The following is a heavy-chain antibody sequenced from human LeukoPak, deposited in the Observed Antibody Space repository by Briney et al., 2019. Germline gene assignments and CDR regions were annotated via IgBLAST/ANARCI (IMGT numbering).Heavy chain of an antibody. J-gene: IGHJ5*02. V-gene: IGHV4-39*01. CDR2: IYYSGST. CDR3: AGDGGGGYQLLLGWFDP. CDR1: GGSISSSSYY. Sequence: SETLSLTCTVSGGSISSSSYYWGWIRQPPGKGLEWIGSIYYSGSTYYNPSLKSRVTISVDTSKNQLSLQLTSVPAADPAVYYCAGDGGGGYQLLLGWFDPWGQGTLVTVSS. D-gene: IGHD2-2*01.